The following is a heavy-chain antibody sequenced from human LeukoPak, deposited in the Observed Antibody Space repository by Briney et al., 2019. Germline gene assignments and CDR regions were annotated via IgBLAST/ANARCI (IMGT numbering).Heavy chain of an antibody. D-gene: IGHD3-22*01. CDR2: IIPIFGTA. V-gene: IGHV1-69*13. CDR3: ARPSLPTYYDSSASFFDY. Sequence: ASVKVSCKASGGTFSSYAISWVRQAPGQGLEWMGGIIPIFGTANYAQKFQGRVTITADESTSTAYMELSSLRSEDTAVYYCARPSLPTYYDSSASFFDYWGQGTLVTVSS. CDR1: GGTFSSYA. J-gene: IGHJ4*02.